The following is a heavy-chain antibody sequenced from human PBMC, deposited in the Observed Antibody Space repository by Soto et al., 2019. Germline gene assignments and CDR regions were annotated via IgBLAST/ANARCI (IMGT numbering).Heavy chain of an antibody. D-gene: IGHD3-10*01. Sequence: QVQLQESGPGLVKPSETLSLTCTVSGGPISSYYWSWIRQPPGKGLEWIGYIYYSGSTNYNPSLKSRVTISVDTSKNQFSLKLSSVTAADTAVYYCARYGSGSSVWFDPWGQGTLVTVSS. V-gene: IGHV4-59*01. CDR2: IYYSGST. CDR3: ARYGSGSSVWFDP. CDR1: GGPISSYY. J-gene: IGHJ5*02.